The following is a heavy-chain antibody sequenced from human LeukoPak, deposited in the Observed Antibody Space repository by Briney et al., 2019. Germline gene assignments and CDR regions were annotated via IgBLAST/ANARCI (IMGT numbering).Heavy chain of an antibody. CDR1: GSSVNSDKY. CDR3: ARSHSGWQGHNNWFDP. Sequence: PSETLSLTCEVSGSSVNSDKYWGWIRHPPGKGLEWLGTIYHTGNTYYNPSLKGRLSISVDTSKNQFSLKFTSVTAADTAVYYCARSHSGWQGHNNWFDPWGQGSLVTVSS. J-gene: IGHJ5*02. D-gene: IGHD6-19*01. V-gene: IGHV4-38-2*01. CDR2: IYHTGNT.